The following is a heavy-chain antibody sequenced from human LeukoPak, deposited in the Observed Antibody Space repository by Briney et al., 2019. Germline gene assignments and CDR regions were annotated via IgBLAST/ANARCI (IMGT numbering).Heavy chain of an antibody. CDR1: GGSISSSSYY. D-gene: IGHD2-15*01. Sequence: SETLSLTCTVSGGSISSSSYYWGWIRQPPGKGLEWIGSIYYSGSTYYNPSLKSRVTISVDTSKNQFSLKLSSVTAADTAVYYCARDLGGEGPYCSGGSCYGPGAFDIWGQGTMVTVSS. CDR3: ARDLGGEGPYCSGGSCYGPGAFDI. V-gene: IGHV4-39*07. CDR2: IYYSGST. J-gene: IGHJ3*02.